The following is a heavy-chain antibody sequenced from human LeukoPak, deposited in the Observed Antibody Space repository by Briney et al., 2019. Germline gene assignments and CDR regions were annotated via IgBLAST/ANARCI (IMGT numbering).Heavy chain of an antibody. CDR2: ISYDGSNK. D-gene: IGHD2-2*01. Sequence: GGSLRLSCAASGFTFSSYAMHWVRQAPGKGMEWVAVISYDGSNKYYADSVKGRFTISRDNSKNTLYLQMNSLRAGDTAVYYCARGRDIVVVPAAAPYWGQGTLVTVSS. J-gene: IGHJ4*02. V-gene: IGHV3-30-3*01. CDR1: GFTFSSYA. CDR3: ARGRDIVVVPAAAPY.